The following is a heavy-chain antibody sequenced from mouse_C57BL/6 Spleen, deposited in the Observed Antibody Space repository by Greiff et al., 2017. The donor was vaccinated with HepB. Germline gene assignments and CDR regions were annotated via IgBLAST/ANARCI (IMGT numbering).Heavy chain of an antibody. D-gene: IGHD1-1*01. CDR1: GFTFSSYA. J-gene: IGHJ2*01. CDR3: ARDREILSPYFDY. CDR2: ISDGGSYT. Sequence: EVHLVESGGGLVKPGGSLKLSCAASGFTFSSYAMSWVRQTPEKRLEWVATISDGGSYTYYPDNVKGRFTISRDNAKNNLYLQMSHLKSEDTAMYDCARDREILSPYFDYWGQGTTLTVSS. V-gene: IGHV5-4*01.